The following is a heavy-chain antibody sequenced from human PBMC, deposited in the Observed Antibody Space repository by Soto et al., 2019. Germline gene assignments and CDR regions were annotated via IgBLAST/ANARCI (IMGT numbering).Heavy chain of an antibody. CDR3: ARGQVVAAQH. D-gene: IGHD2-15*01. CDR1: GGSISSGGYS. CDR2: IYHSGST. J-gene: IGHJ4*02. Sequence: QLQLQESGSGLVKPSQTLSLTCAVSGGSISSGGYSWSWIRQPPGKELEWIGYIYHSGSTYYNPSHKRGVTIALDRYKNHFTLKLNSVTAADTALYYCARGQVVAAQHWGQVTLVTVSS. V-gene: IGHV4-30-2*01.